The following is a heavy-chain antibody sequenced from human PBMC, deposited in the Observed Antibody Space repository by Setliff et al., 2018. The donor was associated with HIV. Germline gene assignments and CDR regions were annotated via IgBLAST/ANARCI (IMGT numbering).Heavy chain of an antibody. Sequence: SETLSLTCTVSGGSINNDIYFWSWIRQYPGKGLEWIGYIYYSGSTNYNPSLKSRVTISVDTSKNQFSLKLSSVTAADTAVYYCARSAAYDSSFQHWGQGTLVTVSS. CDR1: GGSINNDIYF. CDR2: IYYSGST. CDR3: ARSAAYDSSFQH. V-gene: IGHV4-61*01. J-gene: IGHJ1*01. D-gene: IGHD3-22*01.